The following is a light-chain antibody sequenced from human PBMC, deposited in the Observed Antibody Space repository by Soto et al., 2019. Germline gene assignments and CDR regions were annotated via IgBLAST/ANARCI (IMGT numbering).Light chain of an antibody. CDR3: SSYTTISTYV. V-gene: IGLV2-14*01. CDR2: DVR. CDR1: RNDVGGYNY. Sequence: QSALTQPASVSGSPGQSITISCTGTRNDVGGYNYVSWYQQHPGKAPKLMIYDVRNRPSGVSNRFSGSKSVNTASLTISGLQAEDEADYYCSSYTTISTYVFGTGTKVTVL. J-gene: IGLJ1*01.